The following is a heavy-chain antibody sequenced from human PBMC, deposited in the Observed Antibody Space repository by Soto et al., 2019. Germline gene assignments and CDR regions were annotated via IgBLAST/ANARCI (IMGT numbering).Heavy chain of an antibody. CDR2: ILHNGNA. D-gene: IGHD6-19*01. V-gene: IGHV4-30-4*01. Sequence: QVQLRESGPGLMRPSQTLSLTCTVSGASVTSTGYYWTWIRQSPGKSLEWLGYILHNGNADYSPSLETRLSISLDSSKNQCSLKVNSVSAADTAIYFCARVSAVSAEYYFDYWGQGALVTVSS. J-gene: IGHJ4*02. CDR1: GASVTSTGYY. CDR3: ARVSAVSAEYYFDY.